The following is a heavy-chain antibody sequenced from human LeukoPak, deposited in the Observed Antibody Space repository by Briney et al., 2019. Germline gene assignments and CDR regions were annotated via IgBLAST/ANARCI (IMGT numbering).Heavy chain of an antibody. J-gene: IGHJ4*02. Sequence: PSETLSLTCTVSGGSISSGDYYWSWIRQPPGKGLEWIGYIYYSGSTYYNPSLKSRVTISVDTSKNQFSLKLSSVTAADTAVYYCARVPRRPQTYSGSYHQIDYWGQGTLVTVSS. D-gene: IGHD1-26*01. CDR2: IYYSGST. V-gene: IGHV4-30-4*08. CDR3: ARVPRRPQTYSGSYHQIDY. CDR1: GGSISSGDYY.